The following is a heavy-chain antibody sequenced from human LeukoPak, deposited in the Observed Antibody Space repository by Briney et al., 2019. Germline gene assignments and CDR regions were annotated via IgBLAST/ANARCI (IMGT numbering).Heavy chain of an antibody. CDR2: IFHSGST. J-gene: IGHJ4*02. Sequence: SGTLSLTCVVSGGSISNSNWWSWVRQPPGKGLEWIGEIFHSGSTNYNPSLKSRVTISVDTSKNQFSLKLSSVTAADTAVYYCARDYCSGGSCYRYFDYWGQGTLVTVSS. CDR1: GGSISNSNW. D-gene: IGHD2-15*01. V-gene: IGHV4-4*02. CDR3: ARDYCSGGSCYRYFDY.